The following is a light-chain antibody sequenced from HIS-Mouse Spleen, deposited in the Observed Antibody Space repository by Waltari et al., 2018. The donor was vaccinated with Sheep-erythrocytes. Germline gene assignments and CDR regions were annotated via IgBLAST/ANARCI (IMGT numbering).Light chain of an antibody. Sequence: SYELTQPPSVSVSPGQTASITCSGAKLGEKSACFYQQKPGQSPLLVIYQDSKRPSGIPERFSGSNSGNTATLTISGTQAMDEADYYCQAWDSSTAVVFGGGTKLTVL. V-gene: IGLV3-1*01. J-gene: IGLJ2*01. CDR2: QDS. CDR1: KLGEKS. CDR3: QAWDSSTAVV.